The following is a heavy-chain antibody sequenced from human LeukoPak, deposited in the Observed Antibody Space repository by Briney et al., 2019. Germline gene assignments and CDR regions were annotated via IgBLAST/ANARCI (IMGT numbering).Heavy chain of an antibody. D-gene: IGHD2-8*02. V-gene: IGHV3-53*01. CDR2: IYGDGTT. Sequence: PGGFLRLSCAASGFIVSSNYMSWVRQAPGKGLEWVSLIYGDGTTTYADSVRGRFTISRDITKSTLYLQMNSLRAEDTALYYCARGGTGYSWAFDIWGQGTMLTVFS. CDR3: ARGGTGYSWAFDI. J-gene: IGHJ3*02. CDR1: GFIVSSNY.